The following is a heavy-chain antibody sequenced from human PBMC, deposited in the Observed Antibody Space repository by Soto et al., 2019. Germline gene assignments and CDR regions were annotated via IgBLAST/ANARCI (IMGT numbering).Heavy chain of an antibody. CDR1: GYTFSNYD. CDR3: ARRIRQELIDY. J-gene: IGHJ4*02. CDR2: ISVYNGNT. V-gene: IGHV1-18*04. Sequence: ASVKVSCKACGYTFSNYDISWVRQAPGQGLEWMGWISVYNGNTDYAQKLQGRVTMTTDTSTSTAYMELRSLRSDDTAIYYCARRIRQELIDYWGKGTLVTVSS. D-gene: IGHD6-13*01.